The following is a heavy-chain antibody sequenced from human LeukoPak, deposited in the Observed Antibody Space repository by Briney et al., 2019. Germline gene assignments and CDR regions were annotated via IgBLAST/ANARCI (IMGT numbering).Heavy chain of an antibody. V-gene: IGHV3-23*01. Sequence: PGGSLRLSCAASGFTFSSYAMSWVRQAPGKGLEGVSGLIGSGGNTYYADSVKGRFTISRDNSKNTLSLQMNSLRAEDAAVYYCVKFRGIQHYNYHMDVWGKGTTVTVSS. J-gene: IGHJ6*03. D-gene: IGHD3-10*01. CDR1: GFTFSSYA. CDR2: LIGSGGNT. CDR3: VKFRGIQHYNYHMDV.